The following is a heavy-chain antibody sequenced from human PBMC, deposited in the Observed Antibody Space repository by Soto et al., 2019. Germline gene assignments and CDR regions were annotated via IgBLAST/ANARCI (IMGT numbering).Heavy chain of an antibody. D-gene: IGHD3-3*01. J-gene: IGHJ4*02. Sequence: EVQLLESGGGLVQPGGSLRLSCAASGFTFSSYAMSWFRQAPGKGLECVSAISGSGGSTYYADSVKGRFTISRDNSKTTLYLQMNSLRAEDTAVYYCAKDNTYYDFWSGYSTFDYWGQGTLVTVSS. CDR1: GFTFSSYA. V-gene: IGHV3-23*01. CDR2: ISGSGGST. CDR3: AKDNTYYDFWSGYSTFDY.